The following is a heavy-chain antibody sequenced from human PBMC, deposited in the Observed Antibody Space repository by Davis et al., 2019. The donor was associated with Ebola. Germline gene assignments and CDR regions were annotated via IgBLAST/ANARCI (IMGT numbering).Heavy chain of an antibody. CDR2: IRSKADGGTT. V-gene: IGHV3-49*04. Sequence: PGGSLRLSCTASGFTFGDYAMSWVRQAPGKGLEWVGFIRSKADGGTTEYAASVKGRFTISRDDSKSIDYLQMNSLKTEDTAVYYCTRATQYYDFWSGYLSTLLDYWGQGTLVTVSS. D-gene: IGHD3-3*01. J-gene: IGHJ4*02. CDR1: GFTFGDYA. CDR3: TRATQYYDFWSGYLSTLLDY.